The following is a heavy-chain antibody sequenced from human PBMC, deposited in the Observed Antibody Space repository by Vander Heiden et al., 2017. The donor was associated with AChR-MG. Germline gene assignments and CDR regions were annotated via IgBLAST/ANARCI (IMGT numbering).Heavy chain of an antibody. J-gene: IGHJ4*02. CDR2: ISGSGGST. CDR3: AKLVDHFDY. Sequence: EVQRLESGGGLVQPGGSLRLSGAASGFTFSSYAMGWVRQSPGKGLEWVSAISGSGGSTYYADSVKGRFTISRDNSKNTLYLQMNSLRAEETAVYYCAKLVDHFDYWGQGTLVTVSS. CDR1: GFTFSSYA. D-gene: IGHD5-12*01. V-gene: IGHV3-23*01.